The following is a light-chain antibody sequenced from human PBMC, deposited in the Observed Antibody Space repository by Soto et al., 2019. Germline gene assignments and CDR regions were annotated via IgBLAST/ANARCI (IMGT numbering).Light chain of an antibody. CDR2: GAS. V-gene: IGKV3-15*01. CDR3: QQYEKWPPSIT. CDR1: QSVKTN. Sequence: EIELTQSPGTLSASPGERATLSCRAIQSVKTNLAWYQQKPGQAPRLLIYGASSRATDIPSRFSGSGSGTEFTLTISSLQSEDFAVYYCQQYEKWPPSITFGQGTRLEIK. J-gene: IGKJ5*01.